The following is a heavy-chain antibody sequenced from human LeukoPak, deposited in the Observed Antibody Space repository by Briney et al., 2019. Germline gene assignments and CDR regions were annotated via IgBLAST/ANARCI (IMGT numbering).Heavy chain of an antibody. CDR2: IKQDGSEK. CDR3: AREQYYGDTGFDY. V-gene: IGHV3-7*01. CDR1: GFTFSSYW. D-gene: IGHD4-17*01. J-gene: IGHJ4*02. Sequence: GGSLRLSCAASGFTFSSYWMSWVRQAPGRGLEWVANIKQDGSEKYYVDSVKGRFTISRDNAKNSLYLQMNSLRAEDTAVYYCAREQYYGDTGFDYWGQGTLVTVSS.